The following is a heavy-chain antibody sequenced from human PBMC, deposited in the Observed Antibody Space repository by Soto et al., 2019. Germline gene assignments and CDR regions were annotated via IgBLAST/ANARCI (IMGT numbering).Heavy chain of an antibody. D-gene: IGHD3-3*01. Sequence: SVKVSCKASGGTFSSYAISWVRQAPGQGLEWMGGIIPIFGTANYAQKFQGRVTITADESTSTAYMELSSLRSEDTAVYYCARALTNYDFWSGYETLNWFDPWGQGTLVTVSS. J-gene: IGHJ5*02. CDR2: IIPIFGTA. CDR1: GGTFSSYA. V-gene: IGHV1-69*13. CDR3: ARALTNYDFWSGYETLNWFDP.